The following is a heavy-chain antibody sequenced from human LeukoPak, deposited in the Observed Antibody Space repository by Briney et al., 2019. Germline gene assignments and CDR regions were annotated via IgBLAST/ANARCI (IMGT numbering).Heavy chain of an antibody. J-gene: IGHJ4*02. D-gene: IGHD6-6*01. Sequence: ASVKVSCKASGYTFTGYYMHWVRQAPGQGLEWMGWINPNSGGTNYAQKFQGRVTITADKSTSTAYMELSSLRSEDTAVYYCASHEYSSSSYFDYWGQGTLVTVSS. CDR2: INPNSGGT. CDR1: GYTFTGYY. V-gene: IGHV1-2*02. CDR3: ASHEYSSSSYFDY.